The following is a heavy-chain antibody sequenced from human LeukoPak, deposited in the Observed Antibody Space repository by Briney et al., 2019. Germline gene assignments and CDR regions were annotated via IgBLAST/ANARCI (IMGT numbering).Heavy chain of an antibody. J-gene: IGHJ4*02. D-gene: IGHD3-22*01. V-gene: IGHV4-4*07. CDR2: IYTSGST. CDR1: GGSISSYY. CDR3: AREEYDSSGYYPYYFDY. Sequence: SETLSLTCTVSGGSISSYYWSWIRQPAGKGLEWIGRIYTSGSTNYNPSLKSRVTMSVDMSKNQFSLKLSSVTAADTAVYYCAREEYDSSGYYPYYFDYWGQGTLVTVSS.